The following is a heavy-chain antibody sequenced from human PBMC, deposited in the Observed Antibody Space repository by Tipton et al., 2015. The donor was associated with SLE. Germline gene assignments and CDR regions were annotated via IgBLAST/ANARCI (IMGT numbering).Heavy chain of an antibody. Sequence: SLRLSCAASGFTFSSYSMNWVRQAPGKGLEWVSCISRSSSYIYYADSVKGRFTISRDNAKNSLYLQMNSLRAEDTAVYYCAKFPLGYCTGEWCWYFDLWGRGTLVTVSS. CDR3: AKFPLGYCTGEWCWYFDL. V-gene: IGHV3-21*03. CDR1: GFTFSSYS. CDR2: ISRSSSYI. D-gene: IGHD2-8*02. J-gene: IGHJ2*01.